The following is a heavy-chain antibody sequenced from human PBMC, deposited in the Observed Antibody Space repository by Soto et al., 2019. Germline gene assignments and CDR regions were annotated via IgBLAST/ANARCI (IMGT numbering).Heavy chain of an antibody. Sequence: EVQLLESGGGLVQPGGSLRLSCAASGFTFSSYAMSWVRQAPGTGLEWVSAISGSGGSTYYADSVKGRFTISRENSKNTLYLQINSLRAEDTAVYYCAKDLRSSSWYNWFDPWGQGTLVTVSS. CDR2: ISGSGGST. J-gene: IGHJ5*02. D-gene: IGHD6-13*01. CDR3: AKDLRSSSWYNWFDP. V-gene: IGHV3-23*01. CDR1: GFTFSSYA.